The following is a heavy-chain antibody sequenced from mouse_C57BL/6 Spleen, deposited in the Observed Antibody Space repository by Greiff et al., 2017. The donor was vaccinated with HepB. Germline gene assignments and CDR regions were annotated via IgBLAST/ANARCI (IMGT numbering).Heavy chain of an antibody. Sequence: QVQLKQSGAELVKPGASVKMSCKASGYTFTTYPIEWMKQNHGKSLEWIGNFHPYNDDTKYNEKFKGKATLTVEKSSSTVYLELSRLTSDDSAVYYCARRGDGYYEVDWYFDVWGTGTTVTVSS. J-gene: IGHJ1*03. CDR1: GYTFTTYP. CDR3: ARRGDGYYEVDWYFDV. D-gene: IGHD2-3*01. V-gene: IGHV1-47*01. CDR2: FHPYNDDT.